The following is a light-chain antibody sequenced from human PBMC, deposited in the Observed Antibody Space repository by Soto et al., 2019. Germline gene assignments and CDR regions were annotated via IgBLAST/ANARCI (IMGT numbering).Light chain of an antibody. CDR2: ATS. J-gene: IGKJ4*01. CDR1: QGIAPY. Sequence: DVQMTQSPSSLSAFVGDRVTITCRASQGIAPYLAWFQQKPGKVPKLLIYATSTLQSGVPSRFSGSGSGTDFTLTISSLQPEDVAIYDCQKYNSAPLTFGGGTKVEIK. CDR3: QKYNSAPLT. V-gene: IGKV1-27*01.